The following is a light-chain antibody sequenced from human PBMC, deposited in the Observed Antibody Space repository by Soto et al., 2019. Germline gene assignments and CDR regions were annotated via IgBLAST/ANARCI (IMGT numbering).Light chain of an antibody. Sequence: EIVLTQSPGTLSSSPGERASLSCRASQSVSSSYLAWYQQKPGQAPRLLIYGTSSRATGIPDRFSGSGSGTGFTLTISRLEPEDFAVYYCQQYGSSPLTFGGGTKVEIK. J-gene: IGKJ4*01. CDR3: QQYGSSPLT. CDR1: QSVSSSY. CDR2: GTS. V-gene: IGKV3-20*01.